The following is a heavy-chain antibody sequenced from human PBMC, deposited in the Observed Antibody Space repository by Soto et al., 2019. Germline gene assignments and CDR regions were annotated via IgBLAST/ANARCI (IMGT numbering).Heavy chain of an antibody. CDR2: IYYSGST. CDR3: ARPRRITMVTDY. D-gene: IGHD3-10*01. CDR1: GGSISSSSYY. Sequence: TSETLSLTCTVSGGSISSSSYYWGWIRQPPGKGLEWIGSIYYSGSTYYNPSLKSRVTISVDTSKNQFSLKLSSVTAADTAVYYCARPRRITMVTDYWGQGTLVTVSS. V-gene: IGHV4-39*01. J-gene: IGHJ4*02.